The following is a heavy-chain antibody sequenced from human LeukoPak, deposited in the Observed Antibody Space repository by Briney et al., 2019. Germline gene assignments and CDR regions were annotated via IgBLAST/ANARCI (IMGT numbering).Heavy chain of an antibody. D-gene: IGHD2-8*01. CDR1: GFTFSSYS. Sequence: PGGSLRLSCAASGFTFSSYSMNWVRQAPGKGLEWVSSISSSSSYIYYADSVKGRFTISRDNAKNSLYLQMNSLRAEDTAVYYGETASDIVLRVYGVYYGMDVWGQGTTVTVSS. CDR3: ETASDIVLRVYGVYYGMDV. V-gene: IGHV3-21*01. J-gene: IGHJ6*02. CDR2: ISSSSSYI.